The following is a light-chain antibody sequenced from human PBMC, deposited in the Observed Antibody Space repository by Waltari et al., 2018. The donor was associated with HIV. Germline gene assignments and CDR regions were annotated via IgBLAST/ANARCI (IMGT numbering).Light chain of an antibody. CDR1: QSLSAF. CDR3: QQRSSWPLIT. V-gene: IGKV3-11*01. J-gene: IGKJ5*01. CDR2: DAS. Sequence: EIVLTQSPATLSLSPGERVTLSCRASQSLSAFLAWYQQKPGQAPRLLIYDASNRATGIPARFSGRGSGTDFTLTISSLEPEDFGVYYCQQRSSWPLITFGQGTRLEIK.